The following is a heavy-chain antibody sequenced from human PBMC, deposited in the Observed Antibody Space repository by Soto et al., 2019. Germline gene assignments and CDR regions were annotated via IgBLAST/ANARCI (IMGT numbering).Heavy chain of an antibody. CDR3: ARPIVGASRGGYYYGMDV. Sequence: ASVKVSCKASGCTFSSYAISWVRQAPGQGLEWMGGIIPIFGTANYAQEFQGRVTITADESTSTAYMELSSLRSEDTAVYYCARPIVGASRGGYYYGMDVWGQGTTVTVSS. V-gene: IGHV1-69*13. D-gene: IGHD1-26*01. CDR1: GCTFSSYA. J-gene: IGHJ6*02. CDR2: IIPIFGTA.